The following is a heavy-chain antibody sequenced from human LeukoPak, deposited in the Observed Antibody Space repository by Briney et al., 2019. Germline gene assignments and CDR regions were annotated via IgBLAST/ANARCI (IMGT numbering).Heavy chain of an antibody. CDR2: IIPILGIA. CDR3: ARDGQGPFDY. Sequence: EASVKVSCKASGGTFSSYAISWVRQAPGQGPGWMGRIIPILGIANYAQKFQGRVTITADKSTSTAYMELSSLRSEDTAVYYCARDGQGPFDYWGQGTLVTVSS. CDR1: GGTFSSYA. V-gene: IGHV1-69*04. J-gene: IGHJ4*02.